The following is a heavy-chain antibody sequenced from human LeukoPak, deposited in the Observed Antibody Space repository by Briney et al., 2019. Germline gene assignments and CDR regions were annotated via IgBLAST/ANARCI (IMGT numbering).Heavy chain of an antibody. CDR1: GFTFSSYS. CDR2: ISSSSYI. V-gene: IGHV3-21*01. D-gene: IGHD3-9*01. Sequence: GGSLRLSCAASGFTFSSYSMNWVRQAPGKGLEWVSSISSSSYIYYADSVKGRFTISRDNAKNSLYLQMNSLRAEDTAVYYCARVDRYFDWLQAAFFDYWGQGTLVTVSS. J-gene: IGHJ4*02. CDR3: ARVDRYFDWLQAAFFDY.